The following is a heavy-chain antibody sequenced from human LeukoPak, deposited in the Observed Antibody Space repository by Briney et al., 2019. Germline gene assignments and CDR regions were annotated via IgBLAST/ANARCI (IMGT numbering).Heavy chain of an antibody. D-gene: IGHD5-12*01. J-gene: IGHJ5*02. CDR2: ISGSGGST. Sequence: GGSLRLSCAASGFTFSSYAMSWVRQAPGKGLEWVSAISGSGGSTYYADSVKGRFTISRYNSKNTLYLQMNSLRAEDTAVYYCANTRLRGYSGREPNWFDPWGQGTLVTVSS. CDR3: ANTRLRGYSGREPNWFDP. CDR1: GFTFSSYA. V-gene: IGHV3-23*01.